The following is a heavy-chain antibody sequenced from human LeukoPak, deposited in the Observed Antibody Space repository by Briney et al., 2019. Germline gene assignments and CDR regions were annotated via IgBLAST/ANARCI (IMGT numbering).Heavy chain of an antibody. D-gene: IGHD3-22*01. J-gene: IGHJ4*02. V-gene: IGHV3-30*04. CDR2: ISYDGSNK. Sequence: GGSLRLSCAASGFTFSSYAMHWVRQAPGKGLEWVAVISYDGSNKYYADSVKGRFTISRDNSKNTLYLQMNSLRAEDTAVYYCARDGGSDYYDSSGYYSATFDYWGQGTLVTVSS. CDR3: ARDGGSDYYDSSGYYSATFDY. CDR1: GFTFSSYA.